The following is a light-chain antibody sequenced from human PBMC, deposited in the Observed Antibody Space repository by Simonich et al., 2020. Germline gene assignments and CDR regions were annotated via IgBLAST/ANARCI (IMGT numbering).Light chain of an antibody. CDR2: DDS. J-gene: IGLJ2*01. CDR3: QVWDSSSDRVV. Sequence: SYVLTQPPSVSVAPGKTARITCGGNNIGSKSVHWYQQKPGQDPVLVVYDDSDRPSGSPERFSGSNSGNTATLTISRVEAGDEADYYCQVWDSSSDRVVFGGGTKLTVL. V-gene: IGLV3-21*03. CDR1: NIGSKS.